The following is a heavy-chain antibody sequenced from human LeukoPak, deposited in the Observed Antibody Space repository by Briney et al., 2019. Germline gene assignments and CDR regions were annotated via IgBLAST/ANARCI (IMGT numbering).Heavy chain of an antibody. D-gene: IGHD3-10*01. Sequence: SETLSLTCTVSGGSFSSSTYFWAWIRRPPGKGLEWLGSIHYSGSTYYIPSLKSRVTVSADTSKNQFSLRVSSVTAADTAVYYCARHAHGRFVDYWGQGTLVTVSS. CDR2: IHYSGST. CDR3: ARHAHGRFVDY. V-gene: IGHV4-39*01. J-gene: IGHJ4*02. CDR1: GGSFSSSTYF.